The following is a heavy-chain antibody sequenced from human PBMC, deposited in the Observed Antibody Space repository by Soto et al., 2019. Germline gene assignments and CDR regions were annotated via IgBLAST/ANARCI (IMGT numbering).Heavy chain of an antibody. Sequence: GASVKVSCKASGYTFTSYAMHWVRQAPGQRLEWMGWINAGNGNTKYSQKFQGRVTITRDTSASTAYMELSSLRSEDTAVYYCARDSVGCSYGYYYYYYGMDVWGQGTTVTVSS. J-gene: IGHJ6*02. V-gene: IGHV1-3*01. CDR3: ARDSVGCSYGYYYYYYGMDV. CDR2: INAGNGNT. D-gene: IGHD5-18*01. CDR1: GYTFTSYA.